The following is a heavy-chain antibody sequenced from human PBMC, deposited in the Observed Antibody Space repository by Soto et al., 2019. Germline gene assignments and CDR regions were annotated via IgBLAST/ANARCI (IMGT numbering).Heavy chain of an antibody. V-gene: IGHV3-30-3*01. CDR1: GFTFSSYA. D-gene: IGHD3-3*01. CDR3: ARDPEWLQPHFDY. J-gene: IGHJ4*02. CDR2: ISYDGSSK. Sequence: SLRLSCAASGFTFSSYAMHWVRQAPGKGLEWVAVISYDGSSKYYADSVKGRFTISRDNSKNTLYLQMNSLRAEDTAVYYCARDPEWLQPHFDYCAQGTLVTVSS.